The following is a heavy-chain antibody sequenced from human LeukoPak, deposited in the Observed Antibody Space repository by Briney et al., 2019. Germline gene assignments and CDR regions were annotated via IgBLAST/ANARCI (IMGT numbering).Heavy chain of an antibody. Sequence: GGSLRLSCAASGFTFSSYGMSWVRQAPGKGLEWVSGISGSGDNIQYADSVKGRFTISRDNSKNTLYLEMNSLRAEDAGVYYCARDKIVGATALDYWGQGTLVTVSS. D-gene: IGHD1-26*01. V-gene: IGHV3-23*01. CDR1: GFTFSSYG. J-gene: IGHJ4*02. CDR3: ARDKIVGATALDY. CDR2: ISGSGDNI.